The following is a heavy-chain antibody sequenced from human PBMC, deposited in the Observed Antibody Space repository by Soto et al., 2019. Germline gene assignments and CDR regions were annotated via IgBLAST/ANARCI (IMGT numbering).Heavy chain of an antibody. CDR3: ARGTFYYDSSGHYAPEY. J-gene: IGHJ4*02. Sequence: PGGSLRLSCAASGFTFSSYGMHWVRQAPGKGLEWVAVIWYDGTNKYYADSVKGRFTISRDNSKNTLYLQMNGLRAEDTAVYYSARGTFYYDSSGHYAPEYWGQGTLVTVSS. D-gene: IGHD3-22*01. CDR2: IWYDGTNK. V-gene: IGHV3-33*01. CDR1: GFTFSSYG.